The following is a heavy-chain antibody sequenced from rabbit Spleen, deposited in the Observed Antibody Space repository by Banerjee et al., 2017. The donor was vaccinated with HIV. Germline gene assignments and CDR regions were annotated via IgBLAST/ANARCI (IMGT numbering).Heavy chain of an antibody. Sequence: QELLEESGGGLVQPGGSLKISCTASGFDFSGYYLSWVRQAPGKGLEWIACINTATGKGGDATWAKVRFTISRTSSTTVTLQMTSLTAADTDTYVCAREDGVVDYAFGLWGPGTLVTVS. CDR2: INTATGKG. D-gene: IGHD6-1*01. J-gene: IGHJ4*01. V-gene: IGHV1S45*01. CDR3: AREDGVVDYAFGL. CDR1: GFDFSGYYL.